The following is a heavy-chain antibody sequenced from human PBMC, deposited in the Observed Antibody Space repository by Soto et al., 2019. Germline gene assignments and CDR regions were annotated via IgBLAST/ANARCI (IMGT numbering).Heavy chain of an antibody. CDR2: IYPGDSDT. Sequence: GESLKISCKGSGYSFTSYWIGWVRQMPGKGLEWMGIIYPGDSDTRYSPSFQGQVTISADKSISTAYLPWSSLKASDTAMYYCARQYSSSWNAEYFQHWGQGTLVTVSS. CDR3: ARQYSSSWNAEYFQH. V-gene: IGHV5-51*01. J-gene: IGHJ1*01. CDR1: GYSFTSYW. D-gene: IGHD6-13*01.